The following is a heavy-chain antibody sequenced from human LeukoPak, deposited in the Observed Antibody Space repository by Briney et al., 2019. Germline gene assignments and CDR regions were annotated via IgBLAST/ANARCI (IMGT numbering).Heavy chain of an antibody. D-gene: IGHD6-25*01. CDR3: AKDQTYGIAAGYYFGY. V-gene: IGHV3-23*01. CDR2: ISGSGGST. Sequence: PGGSLRLSCAASGFTFNTYAMSWVRQARGKGLEWVSGISGSGGSTDYADFVKGRFTISRDNSKDTLYLQMNSLRAEDTAVYYCAKDQTYGIAAGYYFGYWGQGTLVTVSS. J-gene: IGHJ4*02. CDR1: GFTFNTYA.